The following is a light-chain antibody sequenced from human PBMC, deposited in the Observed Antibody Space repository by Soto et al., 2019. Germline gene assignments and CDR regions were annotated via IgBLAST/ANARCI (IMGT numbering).Light chain of an antibody. CDR2: DSS. CDR3: QQTYSPSYS. V-gene: IGKV1-39*01. CDR1: QTIDMF. Sequence: DIQMTQSPSSLSASVGDKVTIVCRSSQTIDMFSSWYQQKPGKAPKLLIYDSSTLQNDVPSRFSGSGSGTYFTLTINGLQPEDLATYYCQQTYSPSYSFGQGTKLQI. J-gene: IGKJ2*01.